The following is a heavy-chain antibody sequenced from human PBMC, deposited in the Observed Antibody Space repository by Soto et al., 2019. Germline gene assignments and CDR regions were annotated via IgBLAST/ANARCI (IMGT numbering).Heavy chain of an antibody. CDR2: TYQSGSA. CDR3: ARDYYGMDG. V-gene: IGHV4-30-2*01. Sequence: PSETLSLTCTVSGGSISSGGYSWTWIRQAPGKGLEWIGYTYQSGSAYYNPSLKSRVTISVDRSKNQFSLNLTSVTAADTAVYYCARDYYGMDGWGQGTPVTVSS. CDR1: GGSISSGGYS. J-gene: IGHJ6*02.